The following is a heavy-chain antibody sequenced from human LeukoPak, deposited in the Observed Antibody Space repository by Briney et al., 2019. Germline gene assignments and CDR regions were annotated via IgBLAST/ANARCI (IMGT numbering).Heavy chain of an antibody. J-gene: IGHJ6*02. CDR2: IWYDGSNK. Sequence: PGGSLRLSCAASGFTFSSYGMHWVRQAPGKGLEWVAVIWYDGSNKYYADSVKGRFTISRDNSKNTLYLQMNSLRAEDTAVYYCARDLIAVAGTYGMDVWGQGTTVTVSS. D-gene: IGHD6-19*01. V-gene: IGHV3-33*01. CDR1: GFTFSSYG. CDR3: ARDLIAVAGTYGMDV.